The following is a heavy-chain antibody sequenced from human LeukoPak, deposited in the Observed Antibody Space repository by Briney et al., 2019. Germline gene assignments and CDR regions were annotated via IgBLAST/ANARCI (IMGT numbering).Heavy chain of an antibody. CDR3: ARKGYSAYEILDY. D-gene: IGHD5-12*01. V-gene: IGHV4-59*12. Sequence: SETLSLTCTVSGGSLSRYFWSSIRPPPGRGLGRICYIYYSGSTNYNPPTRSRVNISVHESKTQFYLMLSSVTAENTALYYSARKGYSAYEILDYWGQGTLVTVSS. CDR1: GGSLSRYF. CDR2: IYYSGST. J-gene: IGHJ4*02.